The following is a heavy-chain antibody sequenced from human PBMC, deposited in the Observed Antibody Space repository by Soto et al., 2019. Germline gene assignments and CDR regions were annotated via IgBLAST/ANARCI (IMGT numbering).Heavy chain of an antibody. CDR1: GFNFDAYA. CDR2: VTATAESA. J-gene: IGHJ5*02. Sequence: GGSLRLSCTPFGFNFDAYAMSWVRQAPGKGVEWVSAVTATAESAYYTDSVRGRFIITRDNSDNMLYLQMSSLRVEDTAIYFCARGRYYDSPQDLWGRGTQVTVSS. D-gene: IGHD3-10*01. V-gene: IGHV3-23*01. CDR3: ARGRYYDSPQDL.